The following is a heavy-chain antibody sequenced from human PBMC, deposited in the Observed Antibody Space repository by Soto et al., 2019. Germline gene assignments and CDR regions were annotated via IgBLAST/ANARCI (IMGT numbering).Heavy chain of an antibody. J-gene: IGHJ6*03. CDR2: IYYSGST. V-gene: IGHV4-31*03. Sequence: ASETLSLTCTVSGRSISSGGYYWSWIRQHPGKGLEWIGYIYYSGSTYYNPSLKSRVTMSVDTSENQFSLRLSSVTAADTAVYYCARKDSGYADYMDVWGKGTTVTVSS. CDR3: ARKDSGYADYMDV. D-gene: IGHD5-12*01. CDR1: GRSISSGGYY.